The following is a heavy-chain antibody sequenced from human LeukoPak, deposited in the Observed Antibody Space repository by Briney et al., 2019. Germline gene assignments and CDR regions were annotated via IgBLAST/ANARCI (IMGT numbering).Heavy chain of an antibody. D-gene: IGHD4-23*01. CDR1: GGTFSSYA. CDR3: ARDLLFDYGGTYYFDY. Sequence: GSSVKVSCKASGGTFSSYAISWVRQAPGQGLEWMGRIIPIFGTANYAQKFQGRVTITTDEPTSTAYTELSSLRSEDTAVYYCARDLLFDYGGTYYFDYWGQGTLVTVSS. CDR2: IIPIFGTA. V-gene: IGHV1-69*05. J-gene: IGHJ4*02.